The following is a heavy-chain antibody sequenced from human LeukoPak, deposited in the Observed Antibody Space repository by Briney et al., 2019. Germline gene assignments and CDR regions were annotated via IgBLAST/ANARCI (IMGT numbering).Heavy chain of an antibody. CDR3: ARDDYYGLGSYPPHGMDV. D-gene: IGHD3-10*01. J-gene: IGHJ6*02. Sequence: ASVKVSCKASGYTFTTYGISWVRQAPGQGLEWMGWISPYNGNTHYPQKLQGRVTMTTDTSTSTAYMELRSLRSDDTAVYYCARDDYYGLGSYPPHGMDVWGQGTTVTVSS. CDR2: ISPYNGNT. CDR1: GYTFTTYG. V-gene: IGHV1-18*01.